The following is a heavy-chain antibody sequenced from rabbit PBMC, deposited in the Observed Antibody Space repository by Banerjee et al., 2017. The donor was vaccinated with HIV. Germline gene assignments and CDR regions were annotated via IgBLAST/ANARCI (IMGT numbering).Heavy chain of an antibody. D-gene: IGHD1-1*01. CDR1: GFDFSSYG. J-gene: IGHJ4*01. CDR2: FDPFIDST. Sequence: QQQLVESGGGLVQPGGSLKLSCKASGFDFSSYGVSWVRQAPGKGLEWIGYFDPFIDSTYYANWVNGRFTSSSDNAQNTVDLQMTSLTAADTATYFCARDLADVIGWNFNLWGQGTLVTVS. CDR3: ARDLADVIGWNFNL. V-gene: IGHV1S47*01.